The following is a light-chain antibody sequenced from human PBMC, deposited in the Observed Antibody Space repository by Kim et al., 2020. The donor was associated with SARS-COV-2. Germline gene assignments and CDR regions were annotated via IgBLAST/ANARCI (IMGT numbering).Light chain of an antibody. CDR1: NIGSKN. V-gene: IGLV3-9*01. Sequence: SYELTQPLSVSVALGQTARITCGGNNIGSKNVHWYQQKPGQAPVLVIYRDSNRPSGIPELFSGSNSGNTATLTISRAQAGDEADYYCQVWDSSTAFYVFGTGTKVTVL. CDR3: QVWDSSTAFYV. J-gene: IGLJ1*01. CDR2: RDS.